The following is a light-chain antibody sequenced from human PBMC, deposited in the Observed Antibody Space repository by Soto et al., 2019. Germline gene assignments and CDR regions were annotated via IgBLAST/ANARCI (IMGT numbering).Light chain of an antibody. CDR2: SNN. Sequence: QPVLTQPPSASGTPGQRVTISCSGGSSNIGDNTVNWYQQLPGTAPKLLIYSNNQRPSGVPVRFSGSKSGTSASLAISGLQSEDEADYYCAAWDDSLFWVFGGGTKLTVL. CDR1: SSNIGDNT. V-gene: IGLV1-44*01. CDR3: AAWDDSLFWV. J-gene: IGLJ3*02.